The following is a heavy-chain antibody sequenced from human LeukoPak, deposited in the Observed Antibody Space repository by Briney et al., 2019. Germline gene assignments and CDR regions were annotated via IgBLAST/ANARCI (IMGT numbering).Heavy chain of an antibody. J-gene: IGHJ4*02. CDR3: AREGKYCSGTSCHYFDY. CDR1: GYSISSGYY. Sequence: SETLSLTCTVSGYSISSGYYWGWIRQPPGKGLEWIGSIYHSGSTYYNPSLKSRVTTSVDTSKNQFSLKLSSVTAADTAMYYCAREGKYCSGTSCHYFDYWGQGTLVTVSS. D-gene: IGHD2-2*01. CDR2: IYHSGST. V-gene: IGHV4-38-2*02.